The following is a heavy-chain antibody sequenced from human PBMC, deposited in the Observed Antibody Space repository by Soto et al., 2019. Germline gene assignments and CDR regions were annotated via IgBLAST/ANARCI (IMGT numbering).Heavy chain of an antibody. V-gene: IGHV4-4*07. J-gene: IGHJ6*02. CDR1: GGSISGYY. CDR2: LYTMGST. CDR3: ARVRDYGLGTNRHYYGMDV. D-gene: IGHD3-10*01. Sequence: QVQLQESGPGLVKSSETLSLTCTVSGGSISGYYWSWIRQPAGKGLEWIGRLYTMGSTNYNPSLQSLVTMSVDTSKNEFSLEVSSVTAADTAVYFCARVRDYGLGTNRHYYGMDVWGQGTTVTVSS.